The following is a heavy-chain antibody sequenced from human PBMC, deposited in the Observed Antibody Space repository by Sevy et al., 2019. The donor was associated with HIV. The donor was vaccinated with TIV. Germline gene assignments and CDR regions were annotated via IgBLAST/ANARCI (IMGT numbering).Heavy chain of an antibody. Sequence: ASVKVSCKVSGYTLTALSMHWVRQAPGKGLEWMGGFDEVGEIMYAQKFQGRVTMTEDTSTDTAYMELSRLRSEDTAKYYCGTDIVVGRDYWGQGTLVTVSS. CDR3: GTDIVVGRDY. J-gene: IGHJ4*02. CDR2: FDEVGEI. V-gene: IGHV1-24*01. D-gene: IGHD2-2*01. CDR1: GYTLTALS.